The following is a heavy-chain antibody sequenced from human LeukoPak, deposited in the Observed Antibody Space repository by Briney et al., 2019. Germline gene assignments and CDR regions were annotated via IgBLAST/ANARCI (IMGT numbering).Heavy chain of an antibody. Sequence: PGGSLRLSCAASEFTFSRYWMSWVCQAPGKGLEWVASLKQDGSEDFYVDSVKGRFTIFRDNAENSLYLELNRLRVEDTAVYYCARVRWDGDYNTYYYFYMDVWGNGTTVTISS. V-gene: IGHV3-7*04. CDR3: ARVRWDGDYNTYYYFYMDV. CDR2: LKQDGSED. J-gene: IGHJ6*03. CDR1: EFTFSRYW. D-gene: IGHD3-9*01.